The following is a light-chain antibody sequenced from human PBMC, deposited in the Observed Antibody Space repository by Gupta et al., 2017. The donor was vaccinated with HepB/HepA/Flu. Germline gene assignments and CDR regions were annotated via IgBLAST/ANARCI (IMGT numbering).Light chain of an antibody. CDR2: LGS. Sequence: DIVMTQSPLSLPVTPGEPASISCRSSQSLLHSNGYNYLDWYLQKPGQSPQLLIYLGSNRASGVPDRFSGSGAGTDFTLKISRGEAEDVGVYYCMQALQTHPGFTFGHGTKVDIK. CDR1: QSLLHSNGYNY. V-gene: IGKV2-28*01. J-gene: IGKJ3*01. CDR3: MQALQTHPGFT.